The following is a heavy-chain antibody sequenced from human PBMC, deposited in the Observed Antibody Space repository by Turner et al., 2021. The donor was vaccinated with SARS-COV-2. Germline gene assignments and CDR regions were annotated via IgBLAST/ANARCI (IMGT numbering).Heavy chain of an antibody. CDR1: GGTFSSYA. V-gene: IGHV1-69*04. D-gene: IGHD3-22*01. CDR3: ARGGAGSGYSLDYYYYYGMDV. Sequence: QVQLVQSGAEVKKPGSSVKVSCKASGGTFSSYAISWVRQAPGQGLEWMGRIIPILGIANYAQNFQGRVTITADKSTSTAYMELSSLRSEDTAVYYCARGGAGSGYSLDYYYYYGMDVWGQGTTVTVSS. CDR2: IIPILGIA. J-gene: IGHJ6*02.